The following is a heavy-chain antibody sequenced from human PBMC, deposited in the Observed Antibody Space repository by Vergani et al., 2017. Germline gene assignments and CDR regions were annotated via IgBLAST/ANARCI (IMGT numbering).Heavy chain of an antibody. CDR3: ARQNPYGSAHVDV. V-gene: IGHV4-38-2*01. CDR1: GYSVGSGYY. Sequence: QVDLQESGPGLVKSSETLSLTCAVSGYSVGSGYYWGWIRQPPGRGLEWIGCVHRNGNTYYTSSLRSRATISRVQSKNQFSLRLTSVTAADTAVYYCARQNPYGSAHVDVWGRGVLVTVSA. D-gene: IGHD3-10*01. J-gene: IGHJ4*02. CDR2: VHRNGNT.